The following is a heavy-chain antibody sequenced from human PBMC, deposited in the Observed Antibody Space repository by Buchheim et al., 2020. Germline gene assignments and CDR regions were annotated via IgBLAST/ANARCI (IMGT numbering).Heavy chain of an antibody. CDR1: GGSFSGYY. CDR2: INHSGST. Sequence: QVQLQQWGAGLLKPSETLSLTCAVYGGSFSGYYWSWIRQPPGKGLEWIGEINHSGSTNYNPYLKSRVTISVDTAKNQFYLKLSSVTAADTAVYYCARGPPHYDILTGYYTGVLYWGQGTL. D-gene: IGHD3-9*01. J-gene: IGHJ4*02. V-gene: IGHV4-34*01. CDR3: ARGPPHYDILTGYYTGVLY.